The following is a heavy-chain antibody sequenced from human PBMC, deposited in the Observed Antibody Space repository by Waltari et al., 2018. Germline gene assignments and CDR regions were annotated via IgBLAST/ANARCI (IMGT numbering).Heavy chain of an antibody. J-gene: IGHJ6*03. V-gene: IGHV3-23*04. CDR2: ISGSGGST. CDR3: VRSGYYGYYYYYYMDV. D-gene: IGHD3-3*01. Sequence: EVQLVESGGGLVQPGGSLRLSCAASGFTFSSYAMGWVRQAQGKGLGWVSAISGSGGSTYYADSVKGRFTISRDNSKNTLYLQMNSLRAEDTAVYYCVRSGYYGYYYYYYMDVWGKGTTVTVSS. CDR1: GFTFSSYA.